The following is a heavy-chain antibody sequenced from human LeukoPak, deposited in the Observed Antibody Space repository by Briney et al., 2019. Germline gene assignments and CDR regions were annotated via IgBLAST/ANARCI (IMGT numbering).Heavy chain of an antibody. CDR2: ISGSDGST. D-gene: IGHD6-6*01. CDR1: GFTFSSYA. CDR3: AKDPIIAARPYYFDY. V-gene: IGHV3-23*01. Sequence: GGSLRLSCAASGFTFSSYAMSWVRQAPGKGLEWVSAISGSDGSTYYADSVKGRFTISRDNSKNTLYLQMNSLRAEDTAVYYCAKDPIIAARPYYFDYWGQGTLVTVSS. J-gene: IGHJ4*02.